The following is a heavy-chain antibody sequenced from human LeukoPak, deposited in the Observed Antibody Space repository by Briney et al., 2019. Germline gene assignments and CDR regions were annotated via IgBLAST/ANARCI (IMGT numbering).Heavy chain of an antibody. CDR3: VKDTSGHYNPYYAMDV. Sequence: GGSLRLSCAVSGFTFGDYNMHWVRQAPGKGLEWVSLISWDGSGTHYADSVKGRFTISRDNGKNSLYLLLNSLRAEDTALYYCVKDTSGHYNPYYAMDVWGQGTTVTVSS. CDR1: GFTFGDYN. V-gene: IGHV3-43*01. J-gene: IGHJ6*02. CDR2: ISWDGSGT. D-gene: IGHD2-15*01.